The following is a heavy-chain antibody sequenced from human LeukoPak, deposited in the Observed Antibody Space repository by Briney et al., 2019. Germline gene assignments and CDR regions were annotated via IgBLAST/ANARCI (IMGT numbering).Heavy chain of an antibody. Sequence: GESLKISCQGSGYSFTSYWIGWVRQVPGKGLEGMGIIYPGDSDTRYSPSFQGQVTISADKSISTAYLQWSSLKASDTAMYYCARRRDRWESFDYWGQGTLVTVSS. CDR2: IYPGDSDT. J-gene: IGHJ4*02. V-gene: IGHV5-51*01. D-gene: IGHD1-26*01. CDR1: GYSFTSYW. CDR3: ARRRDRWESFDY.